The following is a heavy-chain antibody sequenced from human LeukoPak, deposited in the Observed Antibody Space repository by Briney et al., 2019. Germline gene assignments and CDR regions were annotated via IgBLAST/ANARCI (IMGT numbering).Heavy chain of an antibody. D-gene: IGHD6-19*01. CDR2: IIPIFGTA. CDR3: ASPKTPYSSGWYDY. J-gene: IGHJ4*02. Sequence: ASVKVSCKASGGTFSSYAISWVRPAPGQGLEWMGGIIPIFGTANYAQKFQGRVTITTDKSTSTAYMELSSLRSEDTAVYYCASPKTPYSSGWYDYWGQGTLVTVSS. V-gene: IGHV1-69*05. CDR1: GGTFSSYA.